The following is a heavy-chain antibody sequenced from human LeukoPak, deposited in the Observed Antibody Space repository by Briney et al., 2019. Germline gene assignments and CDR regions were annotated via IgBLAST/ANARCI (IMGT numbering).Heavy chain of an antibody. CDR1: GYTFTGYY. CDR3: ARITMVRGVPDY. CDR2: INPNSGGT. V-gene: IGHV1-2*02. J-gene: IGHJ4*02. Sequence: GASVKVSCKASGYTFTGYYMHWVRQAPGQGLEWMGWINPNSGGTNYAQKFQGRVTMTRDTSISTAYMELSSLRSDDTAVYYCARITMVRGVPDYWGQGTLVTVSS. D-gene: IGHD3-10*01.